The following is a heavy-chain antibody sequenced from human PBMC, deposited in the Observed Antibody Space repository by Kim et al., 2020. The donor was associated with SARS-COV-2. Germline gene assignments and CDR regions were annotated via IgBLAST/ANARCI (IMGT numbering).Heavy chain of an antibody. CDR1: GFTFSTSG. J-gene: IGHJ3*02. Sequence: GGSLRLSCAASGFTFSTSGMHWVRQAPDKGLEWVAVIWSDGNKKYYANSVNDRFIISRDNSNNTLILQMNNLRAEDTALYYCAKDLRDSYYYGDHAVDMWGQGTMVTVSS. CDR3: AKDLRDSYYYGDHAVDM. V-gene: IGHV3-33*06. CDR2: IWSDGNKK. D-gene: IGHD3-10*01.